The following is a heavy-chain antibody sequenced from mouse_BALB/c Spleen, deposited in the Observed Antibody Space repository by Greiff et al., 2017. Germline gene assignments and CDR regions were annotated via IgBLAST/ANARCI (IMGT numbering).Heavy chain of an antibody. CDR2: IYPSDSYT. V-gene: IGHV1-69*02. J-gene: IGHJ1*01. CDR1: GYTFTSYW. D-gene: IGHD2-14*01. Sequence: QVQLKQPGAELVRPGASVKLSCKASGYTFTSYWINWVKQRPGQGLEWIGNIYPSDSYTNYNQKFKDKATLTVDKSSSTAYMQLSSPTSEDSAVYYCTRYDWYFDVWGAGTTVTVSS. CDR3: TRYDWYFDV.